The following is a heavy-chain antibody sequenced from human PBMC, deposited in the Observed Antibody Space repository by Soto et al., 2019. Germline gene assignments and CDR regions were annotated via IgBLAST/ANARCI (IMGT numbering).Heavy chain of an antibody. V-gene: IGHV3-48*03. CDR1: GFNFSSYD. D-gene: IGHD4-17*01. CDR3: ARAPLSTLSFFDP. Sequence: HPGGSLRLSCAASGFNFSSYDMHWVRQPTGKGLEWVSVIGSSGSTIYYADSVKGRFTISRDNAKNSLYLQMNSLRAEDTAIYYCARAPLSTLSFFDPWGQGTLVTVSS. J-gene: IGHJ5*02. CDR2: IGSSGSTI.